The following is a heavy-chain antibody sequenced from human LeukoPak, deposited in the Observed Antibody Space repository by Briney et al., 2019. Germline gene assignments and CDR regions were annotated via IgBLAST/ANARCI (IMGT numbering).Heavy chain of an antibody. J-gene: IGHJ4*02. Sequence: SETLSLTCTVSGYSISSGYYWGWIRQPPGKGLEWIGSIYHSGSTYYNPSLKSRVTISVDTSKNQFSLQLNSVTPEDTAVYYCARDRGLLFDYWGQGTLVTVSS. CDR3: ARDRGLLFDY. CDR1: GYSISSGYY. V-gene: IGHV4-38-2*02. CDR2: IYHSGST.